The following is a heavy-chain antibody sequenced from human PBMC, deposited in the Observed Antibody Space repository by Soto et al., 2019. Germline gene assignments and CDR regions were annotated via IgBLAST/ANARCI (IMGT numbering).Heavy chain of an antibody. CDR2: IYYSGST. Sequence: QVQLQESGPGLVKPSETLSLTCTVSGDSVTTGSYYWSWIRHPPWKTQEWIGYIYYSGSTTYNPSLKSRATLSTDTSGRHFSLNLTSVTADATAVYFSAKREYGLDSWGQGTLVTVSS. V-gene: IGHV4-61*01. J-gene: IGHJ4*02. D-gene: IGHD2-2*01. CDR1: GDSVTTGSYY. CDR3: AKREYGLDS.